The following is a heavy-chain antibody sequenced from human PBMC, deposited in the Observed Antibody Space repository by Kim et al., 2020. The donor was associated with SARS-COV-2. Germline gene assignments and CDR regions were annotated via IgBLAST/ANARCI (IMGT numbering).Heavy chain of an antibody. Sequence: GGSLRLSCAASGFTFSDYYMSWIRQAPGKGLEWVSYISSSSSYTNYADSVKGRFTISRDNAKNSLYLQMNSLRAEDTAVYYCARRSYVWGEEDYGMDVWGQGTTVTVSS. D-gene: IGHD3-16*01. CDR1: GFTFSDYY. J-gene: IGHJ6*02. CDR3: ARRSYVWGEEDYGMDV. V-gene: IGHV3-11*03. CDR2: ISSSSSYT.